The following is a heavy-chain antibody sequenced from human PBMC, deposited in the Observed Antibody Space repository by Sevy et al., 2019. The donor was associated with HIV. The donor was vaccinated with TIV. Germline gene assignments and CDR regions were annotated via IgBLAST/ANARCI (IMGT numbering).Heavy chain of an antibody. D-gene: IGHD6-19*01. Sequence: ASVKVSCKASGYTFTSYGISWVQQAPGQGLEWMGWISAYNGNTNYAQKLQGRVTMTTDTSTSTAYMELRSLRSDDTAVYYCARDLPRKTGIAVADYYYYGMDVWGQGTTVTVSS. CDR3: ARDLPRKTGIAVADYYYYGMDV. CDR2: ISAYNGNT. CDR1: GYTFTSYG. J-gene: IGHJ6*02. V-gene: IGHV1-18*01.